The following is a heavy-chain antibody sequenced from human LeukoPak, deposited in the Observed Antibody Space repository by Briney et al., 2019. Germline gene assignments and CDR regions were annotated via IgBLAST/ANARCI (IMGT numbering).Heavy chain of an antibody. Sequence: ASVKVSCKASGYTFTGYYIHWVRQAPGQGLEWMGWINPNSGGTNYAQKFQGRVTMTRDTSISTAYMELSRLRSDDTAVYYCARESSSPYYYDSSGYYDYWGQGTLVTVSS. V-gene: IGHV1-2*02. CDR2: INPNSGGT. CDR1: GYTFTGYY. D-gene: IGHD3-22*01. J-gene: IGHJ4*02. CDR3: ARESSSPYYYDSSGYYDY.